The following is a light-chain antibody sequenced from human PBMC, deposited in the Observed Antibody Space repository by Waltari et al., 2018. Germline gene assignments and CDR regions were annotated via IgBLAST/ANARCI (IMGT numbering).Light chain of an antibody. J-gene: IGKJ2*02. CDR3: QKNSSYLGT. CDR1: PSISTV. Sequence: DIQLTQSPSTLSASVGEKVPITCRATPSISTVLTWYQQKNGTAPELLDYKASMLESAAPSTVSGSEAGKEATLTISSLQRDNFATFYCQKNSSYLGTFKQETKL. V-gene: IGKV1-5*03. CDR2: KAS.